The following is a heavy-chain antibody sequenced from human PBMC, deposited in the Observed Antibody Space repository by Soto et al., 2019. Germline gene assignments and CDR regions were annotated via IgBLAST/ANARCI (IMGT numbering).Heavy chain of an antibody. CDR2: ISYSGAT. V-gene: IGHV4-61*01. Sequence: QVQLQESGPGLVKPSETLSLTCSVSGGSVSGDKNYWSWIRQSPGKGLEWIGFISYSGATIYNPSLKSRLTISVDRSKNQLSLRLISVTASDTALYYCATSPRFAFDFWGQGTTVIVSS. J-gene: IGHJ3*01. CDR1: GGSVSGDKNY. D-gene: IGHD3-16*01. CDR3: ATSPRFAFDF.